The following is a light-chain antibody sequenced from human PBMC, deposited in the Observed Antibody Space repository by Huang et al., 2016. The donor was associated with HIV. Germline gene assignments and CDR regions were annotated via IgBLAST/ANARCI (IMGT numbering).Light chain of an antibody. J-gene: IGKJ1*01. CDR1: QRIGTN. CDR3: QQYQVWPPAT. Sequence: EIVMTQSPATLSLSPGARATLSCRASQRIGTNLAWYQQNPGQAPRRLIYGGSTRASGIPDRFSGSGSGTEFTLTIYSLQAEDFAVYYCQQYQVWPPATFGQGTRVEIK. V-gene: IGKV3-15*01. CDR2: GGS.